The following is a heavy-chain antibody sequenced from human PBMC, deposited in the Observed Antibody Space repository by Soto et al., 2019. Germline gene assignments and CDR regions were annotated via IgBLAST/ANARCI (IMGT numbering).Heavy chain of an antibody. V-gene: IGHV3-48*02. Sequence: GGSLRLSCAASGFTFSSYSMNWVRQAPGKGLEWVSYISSSSSTIYYADSVKGRFTISRDNAKNSLYLQMNSLRDEDTAVYYCASNYYDSSGFDIWAQGTMVTV. J-gene: IGHJ3*02. CDR2: ISSSSSTI. CDR3: ASNYYDSSGFDI. CDR1: GFTFSSYS. D-gene: IGHD3-22*01.